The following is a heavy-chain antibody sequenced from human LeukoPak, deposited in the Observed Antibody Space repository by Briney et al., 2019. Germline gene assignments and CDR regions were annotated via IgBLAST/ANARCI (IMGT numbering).Heavy chain of an antibody. CDR3: AKYVTRETYFGEY. Sequence: GGSPRLSCAASGFTFRNYAMAWVRQAPGKGLEWVSGISAGATRTYYTNSVRGRFTISRDNSENTLYLQMNSLRAEDAAVYYCAKYVTRETYFGEYWGQGTLVAVSS. CDR1: GFTFRNYA. V-gene: IGHV3-23*01. CDR2: ISAGATRT. J-gene: IGHJ4*02. D-gene: IGHD3-9*01.